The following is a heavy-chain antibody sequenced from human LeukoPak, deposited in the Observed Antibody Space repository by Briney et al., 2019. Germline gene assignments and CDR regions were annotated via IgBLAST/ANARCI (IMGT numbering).Heavy chain of an antibody. J-gene: IGHJ6*04. CDR3: ARASWNDGLDV. V-gene: IGHV1-2*06. CDR1: GYTFTGYY. CDR2: TNPNSGGT. Sequence: ASVKVSCKASGYTFTGYYMHWVRQAPGQGLEWMGRTNPNSGGTNYAQKFQGRVTMTRDTSISTAYMELSRLRSDDTAVYYRARASWNDGLDVWGKGTTVTVSS. D-gene: IGHD1-1*01.